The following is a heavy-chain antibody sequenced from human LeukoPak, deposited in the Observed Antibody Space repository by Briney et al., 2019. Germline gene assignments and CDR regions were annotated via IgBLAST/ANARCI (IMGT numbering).Heavy chain of an antibody. D-gene: IGHD4-17*01. V-gene: IGHV4-59*01. Sequence: TSETLSLTCTVSGGSISSYYWSWIRQPPGKGLEWIGYIYYSGSINYNPSLKSRVTISVDTSKNQFSLKLSSVTAADTAVYYCARDGGYGDSNLYFDLWGRGTLVTVSS. CDR3: ARDGGYGDSNLYFDL. CDR2: IYYSGSI. J-gene: IGHJ2*01. CDR1: GGSISSYY.